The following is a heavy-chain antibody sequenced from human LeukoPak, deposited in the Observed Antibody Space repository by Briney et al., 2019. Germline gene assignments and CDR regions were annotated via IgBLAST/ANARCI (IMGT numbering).Heavy chain of an antibody. V-gene: IGHV3-30*06. Sequence: GGSLRLSCAASGFTFSSYGMHGVRQAPGKGLEWVAVISYDGSNKYYADSVKGRFTISRDNSKNTLYLQMNSLRAEDTAVYYCAGDPSSSWPDYWGQGTLVTVSS. CDR1: GFTFSSYG. J-gene: IGHJ4*02. D-gene: IGHD6-13*01. CDR3: AGDPSSSWPDY. CDR2: ISYDGSNK.